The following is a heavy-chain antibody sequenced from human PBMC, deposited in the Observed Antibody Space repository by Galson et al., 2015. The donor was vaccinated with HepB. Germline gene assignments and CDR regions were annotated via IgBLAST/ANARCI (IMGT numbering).Heavy chain of an antibody. CDR1: GYTFTSYA. V-gene: IGHV1-3*01. D-gene: IGHD2-8*01. CDR3: AREGQYCTNGVCYGYYFDY. CDR2: INAGNGNT. Sequence: SVKVSCKASGYTFTSYAMHWVRQAPGQRLEWMGWINAGNGNTKYSQKFQGRVTITRDTSASTANMELSSLRSEDTAVYYCAREGQYCTNGVCYGYYFDYWGQGTLVTVSS. J-gene: IGHJ4*02.